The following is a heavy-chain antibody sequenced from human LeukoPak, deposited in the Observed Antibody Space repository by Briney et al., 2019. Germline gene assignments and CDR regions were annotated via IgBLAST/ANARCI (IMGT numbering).Heavy chain of an antibody. J-gene: IGHJ5*02. D-gene: IGHD3-10*01. CDR2: ISGSGGST. CDR1: GFTFSSSA. Sequence: GGSLRLSCAASGFTFSSSAMSWVRQAPGKGLEWVSAISGSGGSTYYADSVKGRFTISRDNSKNTLYLQMNSLRAEDTAVYYCAKVGLLWFGELRFDPWGQGTLVTVSS. V-gene: IGHV3-23*01. CDR3: AKVGLLWFGELRFDP.